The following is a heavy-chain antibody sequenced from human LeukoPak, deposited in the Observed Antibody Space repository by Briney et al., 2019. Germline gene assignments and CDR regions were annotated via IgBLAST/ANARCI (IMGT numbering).Heavy chain of an antibody. J-gene: IGHJ2*01. V-gene: IGHV4-4*07. CDR2: IYPSGSA. CDR3: ARDYNNWYFDL. D-gene: IGHD5-24*01. CDR1: GDSISSYY. Sequence: SETLFLTCDVSGDSISSYYWSWIRQPAGKGLEWPGRIYPSGSANYNPSLKSRGTMSVDTSKNQFSLRLSSVTAADTAVYFCARDYNNWYFDLWGRGTLVTVSS.